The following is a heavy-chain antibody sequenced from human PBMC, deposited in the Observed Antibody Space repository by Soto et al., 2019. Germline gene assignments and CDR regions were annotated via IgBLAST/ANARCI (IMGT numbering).Heavy chain of an antibody. CDR3: ARQAQGYYDSSGYYALLHGMDV. Sequence: PGESLKISCNGSGYSFTSYWIGWVRQMPWKGLEWMGIIYPGDSDTRYSPSFQGQVTISADKSISTAYLQWSSLKASDTAMYYCARQAQGYYDSSGYYALLHGMDVWGQGTTVTVSS. J-gene: IGHJ6*02. V-gene: IGHV5-51*01. D-gene: IGHD3-22*01. CDR2: IYPGDSDT. CDR1: GYSFTSYW.